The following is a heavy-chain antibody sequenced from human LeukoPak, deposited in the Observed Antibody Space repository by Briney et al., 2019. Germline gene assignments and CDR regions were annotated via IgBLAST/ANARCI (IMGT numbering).Heavy chain of an antibody. Sequence: GGSLRLSCAASGFTFSDYYMSWIRQAPGKGLEWVSYISSSGSTIYYADSVKGRFTISGDNAKNSLYLQMNSLRAEDTAVYYCARPYSSGWYHDRGPFDYWGQGTLVTVSS. CDR3: ARPYSSGWYHDRGPFDY. CDR2: ISSSGSTI. J-gene: IGHJ4*02. D-gene: IGHD6-19*01. CDR1: GFTFSDYY. V-gene: IGHV3-11*01.